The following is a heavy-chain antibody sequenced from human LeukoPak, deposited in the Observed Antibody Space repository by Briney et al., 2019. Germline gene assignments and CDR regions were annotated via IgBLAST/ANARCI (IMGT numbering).Heavy chain of an antibody. J-gene: IGHJ6*03. V-gene: IGHV3-7*03. CDR3: ASEGRPYYSTSGSHVYMAYSYIDV. CDR1: GFTFSSYW. D-gene: IGHD3-16*01. Sequence: GGSLRLSCAASGFTFSSYWMTWVRQAPGKGLEWVANIRQDGNEKYYVDSVKGRFTISRDNAKNSLYLQMNSLRAEDTAVYYCASEGRPYYSTSGSHVYMAYSYIDVWGKGTTVIVSS. CDR2: IRQDGNEK.